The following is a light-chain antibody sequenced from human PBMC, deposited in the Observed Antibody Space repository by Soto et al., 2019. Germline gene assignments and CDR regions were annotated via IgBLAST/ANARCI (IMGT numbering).Light chain of an antibody. CDR1: NIGSKN. Sequence: SYELTQPPSVSVAPGQTASIACGGSNIGSKNIHWYQQRPGQAPVLVIFFDSVRPSGIPARFSGSNSGNMATLTISRVEAGDEADYYCHVWDKSSNHVVFGGGTKVTVL. CDR2: FDS. V-gene: IGLV3-21*04. J-gene: IGLJ2*01. CDR3: HVWDKSSNHVV.